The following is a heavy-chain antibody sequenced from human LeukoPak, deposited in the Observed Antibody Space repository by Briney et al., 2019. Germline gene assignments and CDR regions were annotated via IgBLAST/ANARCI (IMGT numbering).Heavy chain of an antibody. CDR1: GYTFTSYG. D-gene: IGHD5-12*01. CDR3: ARGDIVATRWYYYGMDV. CDR2: ISAYNGNT. J-gene: IGHJ6*02. Sequence: ASVKVSCKASGYTFTSYGISWVRQAPGQGLEWMGWISAYNGNTNYAQKFQGWVTMTRDTSISTAYMELSRLRSDDTAVYYCARGDIVATRWYYYGMDVWGQGTTVTVSS. V-gene: IGHV1-18*01.